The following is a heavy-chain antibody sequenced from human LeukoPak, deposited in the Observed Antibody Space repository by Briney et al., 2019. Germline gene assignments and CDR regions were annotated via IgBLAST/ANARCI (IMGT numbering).Heavy chain of an antibody. D-gene: IGHD6-6*01. J-gene: IGHJ4*02. CDR2: ISSSSSTI. CDR1: GFTFSSYS. CDR3: ARGRYSSSSGDFDY. Sequence: GGSPRLSCAASGFTFSSYSMNWVRQAPGKGLEWVSYISSSSSTIYYADSVKGRFTISRDNAKNSLYLQMNSLRAEDTAVYYCARGRYSSSSGDFDYWGQGTLVTVSS. V-gene: IGHV3-48*01.